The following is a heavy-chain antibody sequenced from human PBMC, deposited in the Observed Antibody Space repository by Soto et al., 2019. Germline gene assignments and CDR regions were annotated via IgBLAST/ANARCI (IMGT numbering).Heavy chain of an antibody. CDR3: TKGAWLDY. V-gene: IGHV3-23*01. CDR2: ILGRDDTT. J-gene: IGHJ4*02. CDR1: GFSFNTFD. D-gene: IGHD5-12*01. Sequence: EVQVLESGGDLVDPGGSLRLSCAASGFSFNTFDMSWVRQAPGKGLEWVSVILGRDDTTYYADSVKGRFTISRDTFKNTLHLQMNSLRVEDTALYFCTKGAWLDYWGQGTLVTVSS.